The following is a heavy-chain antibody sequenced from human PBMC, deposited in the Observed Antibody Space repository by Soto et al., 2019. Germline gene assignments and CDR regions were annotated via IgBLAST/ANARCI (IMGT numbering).Heavy chain of an antibody. V-gene: IGHV4-59*01. J-gene: IGHJ3*02. CDR2: IYYSGST. D-gene: IGHD6-13*01. Sequence: PSETLSLTCTVSGGSISSYSWSWIRQPPGKGLEWIGYIYYSGSTNYNPSLKSRVTISVDTFKNQFSLKLSSVTAADTAVYYCAIHNSSSWYRDAFDISGQRTIVSV. CDR3: AIHNSSSWYRDAFDI. CDR1: GGSISSYS.